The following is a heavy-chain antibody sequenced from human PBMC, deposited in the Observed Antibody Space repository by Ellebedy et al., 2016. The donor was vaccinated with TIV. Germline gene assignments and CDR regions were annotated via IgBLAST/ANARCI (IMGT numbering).Heavy chain of an antibody. CDR2: ISAYNGNT. J-gene: IGHJ3*02. CDR3: ARGGLYCSSTSCHPWEGAFDI. D-gene: IGHD2-2*01. V-gene: IGHV1-18*01. Sequence: ASVKVSCKASGYTFTSYGISWVRQAPGQGLEWMGWISAYNGNTNYAQKLQGRVTMTTDTSTSTAYMALRSLRSDETAVYYCARGGLYCSSTSCHPWEGAFDIWGQGTMVTVSS. CDR1: GYTFTSYG.